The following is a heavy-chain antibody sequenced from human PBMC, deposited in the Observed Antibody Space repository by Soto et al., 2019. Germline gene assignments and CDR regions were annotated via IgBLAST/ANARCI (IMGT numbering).Heavy chain of an antibody. V-gene: IGHV3-30*03. CDR3: ARDVLAAGLRFPDYYYGGIDV. CDR1: GFTFSSYG. Sequence: GSLRLSCAASGFTFSSYGMHWVHQAPGKGLELVAVISHDGSNKYYADSVKGRFTISRDKAKSSLYLQMNSLRAGDTAVYYCARDVLAAGLRFPDYYYGGIDVWGQGTTVSAPQ. D-gene: IGHD2-8*01. CDR2: ISHDGSNK. J-gene: IGHJ6*01.